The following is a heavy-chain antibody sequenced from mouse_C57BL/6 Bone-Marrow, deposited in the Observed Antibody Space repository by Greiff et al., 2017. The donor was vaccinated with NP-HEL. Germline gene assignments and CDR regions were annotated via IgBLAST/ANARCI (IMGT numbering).Heavy chain of an antibody. CDR2: INPYNGGT. D-gene: IGHD2-1*01. CDR3: AGNYYGNYFDY. Sequence: VQLQQSGPVLVKPGASVKMSCKASGYTFTDYYMHWVKQSHGKSLEWIGVINPYNGGTSSNQKFKGKATLTVDKSSSTAYMELNSLTSEDSAVYYCAGNYYGNYFDYWGQGTTLTVSS. J-gene: IGHJ2*01. V-gene: IGHV1-19*01. CDR1: GYTFTDYY.